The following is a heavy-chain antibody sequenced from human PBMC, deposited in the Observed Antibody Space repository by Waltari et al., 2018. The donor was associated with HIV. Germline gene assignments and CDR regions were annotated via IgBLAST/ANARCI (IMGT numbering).Heavy chain of an antibody. Sequence: QVQLQESGPGLVKPSETLSLTCTVSGGSISSYYWSWIRQPPGKGLEWIGYIYYSGSTNYNPSRKSRVTISVDTSKNQFSLKLSSVTAADTAVYYCARQESEWPRGYYYYYGMDVWGQGTTVTVSS. CDR3: ARQESEWPRGYYYYYGMDV. CDR2: IYYSGST. D-gene: IGHD3-3*01. J-gene: IGHJ6*02. CDR1: GGSISSYY. V-gene: IGHV4-59*08.